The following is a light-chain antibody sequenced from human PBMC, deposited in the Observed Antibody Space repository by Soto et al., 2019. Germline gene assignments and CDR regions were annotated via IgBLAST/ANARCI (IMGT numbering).Light chain of an antibody. CDR3: LQYNHWPPWT. CDR1: QSVSSN. Sequence: ETVMTQSPATLSVSPGKRATLSCRASQSVSSNLAWYQQKPGQALRLLVYGASTRAAGIPVRFSGSGSGTEFTHTISSLQSEDFAVYYCLQYNHWPPWTFGQGTKLELK. J-gene: IGKJ2*02. CDR2: GAS. V-gene: IGKV3-15*01.